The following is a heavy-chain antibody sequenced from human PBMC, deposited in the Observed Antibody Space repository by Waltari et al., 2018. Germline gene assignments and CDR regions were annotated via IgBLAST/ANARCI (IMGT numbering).Heavy chain of an antibody. V-gene: IGHV3-48*03. J-gene: IGHJ6*03. D-gene: IGHD1-26*01. CDR2: ISSSGSTI. Sequence: EVQLVESGGGLVQPGGSLRLSCAASGFSFSSYEMNWVRQAPGKGLAWVSYISSSGSTIYYADSVKGRFTISRDNAKNSLYLQMNSLRAEDTAVYYCVSCGSCTPYYYYYMDVWGKGTTVTVSS. CDR3: VSCGSCTPYYYYYMDV. CDR1: GFSFSSYE.